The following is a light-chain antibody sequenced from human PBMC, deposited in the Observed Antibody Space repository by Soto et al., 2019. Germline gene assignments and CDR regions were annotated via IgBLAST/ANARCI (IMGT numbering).Light chain of an antibody. Sequence: IQLTQSPSSLSASVGDRVTITCRASQGINSFLACYQQKPGKAPKLLIYAASTLQSWFPSRFSGSGSGTDCTLTIISLQPEDFATYYCQQIEKYPSTFVGGTKVEIK. V-gene: IGKV1-9*01. CDR3: QQIEKYPST. CDR2: AAS. CDR1: QGINSF. J-gene: IGKJ4*01.